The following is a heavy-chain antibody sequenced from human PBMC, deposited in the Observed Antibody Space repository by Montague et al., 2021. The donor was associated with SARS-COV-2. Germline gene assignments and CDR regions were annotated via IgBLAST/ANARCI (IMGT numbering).Heavy chain of an antibody. CDR2: LYESTNS. CDR1: GASISSCCYY. Sequence: SETLSLTCAVYGASISSCCYYWGRLPPPTGLGWEWKSNLYESTNSNSNPSLKSRVTISVDTSKNQFYLTLSSVTAADTSVYYCANDSDYWGPGTLVTVSS. J-gene: IGHJ4*02. CDR3: ANDSDY. V-gene: IGHV4-39*07. D-gene: IGHD3-3*01.